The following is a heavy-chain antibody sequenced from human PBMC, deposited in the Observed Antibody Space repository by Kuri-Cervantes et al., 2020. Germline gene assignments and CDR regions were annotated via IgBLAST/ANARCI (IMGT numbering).Heavy chain of an antibody. CDR2: IYYSGST. J-gene: IGHJ4*02. Sequence: SETLSLTCTVSGGSISSSSYYWGWIRQPPGKGLEWIGSIYYSGSTYYNPSLKSRVTISVDTSKNQFSLKLSSVTAADTAVYYCARGTVRDLRHLYYYGSGSYYIFDYWGQGTLVTVSS. D-gene: IGHD3-10*01. CDR3: ARGTVRDLRHLYYYGSGSYYIFDY. CDR1: GGSISSSSYY. V-gene: IGHV4-39*07.